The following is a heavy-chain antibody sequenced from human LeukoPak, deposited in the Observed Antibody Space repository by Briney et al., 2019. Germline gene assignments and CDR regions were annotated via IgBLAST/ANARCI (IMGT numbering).Heavy chain of an antibody. J-gene: IGHJ4*02. CDR2: ISAYNGNT. CDR3: ARDRGSGSYHPDY. Sequence: ASVKVSCKASGYTFTSYGISWVRQAPGQGLEWMGWISAYNGNTNYAQKLQGRVTMTTDTSTSTAYVELRSLRSDDTAVYYCARDRGSGSYHPDYWGQGTLVTVSS. V-gene: IGHV1-18*01. CDR1: GYTFTSYG. D-gene: IGHD3-10*01.